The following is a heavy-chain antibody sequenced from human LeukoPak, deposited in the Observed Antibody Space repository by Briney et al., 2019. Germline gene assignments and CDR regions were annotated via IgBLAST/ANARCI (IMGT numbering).Heavy chain of an antibody. J-gene: IGHJ4*02. CDR2: IISSGSAI. CDR1: GFSISAFE. Sequence: SGGSLRLSCTVSGFSISAFEMNWVRQAPGKGLEWVSQIISSGSAIYYADSVKGRFILSRDNAKNSLYLQMSSLRVEDTAVYYCARRFDSWGQGTLVTVSS. V-gene: IGHV3-48*03. CDR3: ARRFDS.